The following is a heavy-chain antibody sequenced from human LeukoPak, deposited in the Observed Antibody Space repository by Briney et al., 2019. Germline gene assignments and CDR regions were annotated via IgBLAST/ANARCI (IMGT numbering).Heavy chain of an antibody. J-gene: IGHJ4*02. CDR1: GYTFTGYY. D-gene: IGHD5-12*01. CDR3: ARAGKSGYDPRTPLDY. V-gene: IGHV1-2*02. Sequence: ASVKVSCKASGYTFTGYYMHWVRQAPGQGLEWMGWINPNSGGTNYAQKFQGRVTMTRDTSISTAYMELSRLRSDDTAVYYCARAGKSGYDPRTPLDYWGQGTLVTVSS. CDR2: INPNSGGT.